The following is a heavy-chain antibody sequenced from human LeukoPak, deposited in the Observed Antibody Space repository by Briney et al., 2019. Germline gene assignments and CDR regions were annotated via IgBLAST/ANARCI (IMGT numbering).Heavy chain of an antibody. Sequence: PSETLSLTCSASGVSISSGSNYWGWIRQPPGKTLEWIGSIYSSGSTHYNPSLKSRVIILIDTAKNHFSLNLSSVTAADTAVYYCARSDGYGLVGIWGQGTMVTVSS. D-gene: IGHD3-10*01. CDR3: ARSDGYGLVGI. V-gene: IGHV4-39*07. CDR1: GVSISSGSNY. CDR2: IYSSGST. J-gene: IGHJ3*02.